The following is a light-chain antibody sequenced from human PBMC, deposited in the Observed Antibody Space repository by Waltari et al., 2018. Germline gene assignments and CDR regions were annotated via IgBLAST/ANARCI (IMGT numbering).Light chain of an antibody. CDR2: DVS. CDR3: NSYAGSSSWV. J-gene: IGLJ3*02. CDR1: SSDVGFYNY. Sequence: QSALTQPASVSGSPGQSITISCTGTSSDVGFYNYVSWYQQHPGKAPKLLMYDVSERPSGGSNRFSGSKTGNTASLTISGLQAEDEAYYYCNSYAGSSSWVFGGGTKLTVL. V-gene: IGLV2-14*01.